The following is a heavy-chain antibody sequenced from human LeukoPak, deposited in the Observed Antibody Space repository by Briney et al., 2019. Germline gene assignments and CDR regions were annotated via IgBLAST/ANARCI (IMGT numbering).Heavy chain of an antibody. Sequence: GGSLRLSCAASGFTFSTYSMNWVRKAPGKGLEWVSYISGGSTTIYYADSVKGRFTISRDNAKNSLYLQMNGLRAEDTAVYYCAREDSEYGMDVWGQGTTVTVSS. CDR3: AREDSEYGMDV. D-gene: IGHD1-26*01. J-gene: IGHJ6*02. CDR1: GFTFSTYS. V-gene: IGHV3-48*01. CDR2: ISGGSTTI.